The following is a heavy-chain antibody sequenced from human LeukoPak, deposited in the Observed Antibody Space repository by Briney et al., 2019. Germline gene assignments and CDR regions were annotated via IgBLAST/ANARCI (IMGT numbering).Heavy chain of an antibody. CDR1: GFTFSSYG. D-gene: IGHD6-13*01. CDR3: AKDMAGYSSSWFDR. J-gene: IGHJ5*02. CDR2: ISGSGGST. Sequence: GGTLRLSCAASGFTFSSYGMSWVRQAPGKGLEWVSGISGSGGSTYYADSLKGRVTISRDNSKNTLYLRMSSLRAVDTAVYYCAKDMAGYSSSWFDRWGQGTLVAVCS. V-gene: IGHV3-23*01.